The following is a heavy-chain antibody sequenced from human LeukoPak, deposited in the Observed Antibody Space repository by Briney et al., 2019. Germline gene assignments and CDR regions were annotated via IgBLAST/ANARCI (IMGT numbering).Heavy chain of an antibody. CDR2: IIPIFGTA. CDR3: ARDLVGATSSY. CDR1: VGTFSSYA. Sequence: SVKVSCKSSVGTFSSYAISWVRQAPGQGLEWMGGIIPIFGTANYAQKFQGRVTITADESTSTAYMELSSLRSEDTAVYYCARDLVGATSSYWGQGTLVTVSS. D-gene: IGHD1-26*01. V-gene: IGHV1-69*13. J-gene: IGHJ4*02.